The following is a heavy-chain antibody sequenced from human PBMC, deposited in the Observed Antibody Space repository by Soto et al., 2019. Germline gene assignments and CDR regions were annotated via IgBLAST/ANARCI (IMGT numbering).Heavy chain of an antibody. CDR3: AKARNECSGEGHYYFHH. CDR2: IGGSGSGT. J-gene: IGHJ1*01. CDR1: GFTFNTYA. Sequence: EVQLLESGGGLVQPGGSLRLSCSASGFTFNTYAMNWVRQAPRKGLEWVSGIGGSGSGTYYVDSVKGRFTISRDISKNTLYLYMKILSARDTAIYYCAKARNECSGEGHYYFHHWGQGTLVIVSS. D-gene: IGHD2-15*01. V-gene: IGHV3-23*01.